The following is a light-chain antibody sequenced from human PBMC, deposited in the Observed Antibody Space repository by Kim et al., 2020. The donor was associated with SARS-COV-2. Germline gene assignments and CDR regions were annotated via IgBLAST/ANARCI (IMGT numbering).Light chain of an antibody. CDR3: QKYSTFSLS. CDR2: ETS. J-gene: IGKJ4*01. CDR1: QSVSDW. Sequence: DIQMTQSPSTLSASVGDRVTITCRASQSVSDWLAWYQQKPGKAPHLLISETSRLQSGVPARFRGSRSGAEFTLTISSLQPDDFATYYCQKYSTFSLSFGGGTKVDIK. V-gene: IGKV1-5*03.